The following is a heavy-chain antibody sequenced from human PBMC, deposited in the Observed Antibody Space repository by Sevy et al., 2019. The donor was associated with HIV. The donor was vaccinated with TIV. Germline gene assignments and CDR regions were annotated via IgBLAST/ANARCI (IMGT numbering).Heavy chain of an antibody. CDR1: GGSISSYY. CDR3: AREGVGYYDFWSGYSGLDY. J-gene: IGHJ4*02. Sequence: SETLSLTCTVSGGSISSYYWSWIRQPAGKGLEWIGRIYTSGSTNYNPSLKSRVTRSVDTSKNQFSLKLSSVTAADTAVYYCAREGVGYYDFWSGYSGLDYWGQGTLVTVSS. V-gene: IGHV4-4*07. CDR2: IYTSGST. D-gene: IGHD3-3*01.